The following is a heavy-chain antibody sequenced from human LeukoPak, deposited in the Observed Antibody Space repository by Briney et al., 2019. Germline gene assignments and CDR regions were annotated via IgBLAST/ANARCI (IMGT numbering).Heavy chain of an antibody. CDR3: ATYRQVLLPFES. J-gene: IGHJ4*02. CDR2: IFTSGGEI. CDR1: GFTFSTFA. Sequence: GGSLRLSCAPSGFTFSTFAMIWVRHPPGKGLEWVSSIFTSGGEIHYADSVRGRFTISRDNSKSTLSLQMNSLRAEDTAIYYCATYRQVLLPFESWGQGTLVTVSS. V-gene: IGHV3-23*01. D-gene: IGHD2-8*02.